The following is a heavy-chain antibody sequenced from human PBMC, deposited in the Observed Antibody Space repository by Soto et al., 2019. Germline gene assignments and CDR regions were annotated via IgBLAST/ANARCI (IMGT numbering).Heavy chain of an antibody. V-gene: IGHV1-69*12. J-gene: IGHJ4*02. CDR2: IIPFFGTA. CDR3: AREGGKHIFLSTVAH. Sequence: QVQLGQSGPEVKKPGSSVKVSCKASGDSVRMYGFSWVRQAPGQGLEWMGGIIPFFGTANYAQKFQDRVTITADESTYAVYLWLRRIRQEDTALYFCAREGGKHIFLSTVAHWGQGRVVTVS. D-gene: IGHD2-21*01. CDR1: GDSVRMYG.